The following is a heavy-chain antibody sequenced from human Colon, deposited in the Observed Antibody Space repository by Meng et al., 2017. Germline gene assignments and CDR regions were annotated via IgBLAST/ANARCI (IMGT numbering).Heavy chain of an antibody. D-gene: IGHD3-16*01. CDR2: ISYDGSQK. V-gene: IGHV3-30*01. CDR3: ARDYGGPQGFAP. CDR1: VFHFTPHA. J-gene: IGHJ5*02. Sequence: VEARWNWFTPGSSLGLFCATPVFHFTPHAMHWGRQAPGKGLEWVAVISYDGSQKFYADSVKGRFTISRDCSKSTVSLQMDSLRVEDKAMYYCARDYGGPQGFAPWCQGTLVTVSS.